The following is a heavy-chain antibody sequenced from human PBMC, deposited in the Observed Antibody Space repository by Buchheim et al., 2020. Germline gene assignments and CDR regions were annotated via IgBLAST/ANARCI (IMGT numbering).Heavy chain of an antibody. Sequence: QVQLVESGGGVVQPGRSLRLSCAASGFTFSSYAMHWGRQAPGKGLEWVAVISYDGSNKYYADSVKGRFNISRDNSKNTLYLQMNSLRAEDTAVYYCARAWGYYDSSGYSDYWGQGTL. CDR2: ISYDGSNK. D-gene: IGHD3-22*01. J-gene: IGHJ4*02. CDR3: ARAWGYYDSSGYSDY. CDR1: GFTFSSYA. V-gene: IGHV3-30*04.